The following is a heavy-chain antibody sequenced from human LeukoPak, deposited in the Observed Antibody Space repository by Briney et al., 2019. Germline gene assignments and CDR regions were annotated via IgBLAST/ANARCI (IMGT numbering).Heavy chain of an antibody. CDR2: IKQDGSEK. V-gene: IGHV3-7*01. D-gene: IGHD2-15*01. Sequence: GGSLRLSCAASGFTFSSYWMSWVRQAPGKGLEWVANIKQDGSEKYYVDSVKGRFTISRDNAKNSLYLQMNSLRAEDTAVYYCAGDSGYCSGGSCYSSYYYGMDVWGQGTTVTVSS. CDR3: AGDSGYCSGGSCYSSYYYGMDV. CDR1: GFTFSSYW. J-gene: IGHJ6*02.